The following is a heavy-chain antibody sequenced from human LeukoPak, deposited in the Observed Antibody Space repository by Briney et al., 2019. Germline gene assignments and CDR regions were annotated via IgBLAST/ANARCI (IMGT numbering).Heavy chain of an antibody. CDR2: ITSSSSYT. D-gene: IGHD2-15*01. CDR1: GFNFSDYH. CDR3: ARNTGCGGSCPYYFDY. Sequence: GGSLRLSCAASGFNFSDYHMSWIRQAPGKGLEWVSYITSSSSYTNYADSVKGRFTISRDNAKNSLYLQMNSLRLEDTAMYYCARNTGCGGSCPYYFDYWGQGTLVTVSS. J-gene: IGHJ4*02. V-gene: IGHV3-11*03.